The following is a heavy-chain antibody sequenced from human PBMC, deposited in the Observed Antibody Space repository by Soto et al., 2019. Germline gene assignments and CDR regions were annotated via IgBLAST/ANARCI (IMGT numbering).Heavy chain of an antibody. CDR3: AKGIVYGDYPGVDYYYYMDV. CDR1: GFTFSSYG. J-gene: IGHJ6*03. CDR2: ISYDGSNK. V-gene: IGHV3-30*18. Sequence: GGSLRLSCAASGFTFSSYGMHWVRQAPGKGLEWVAVISYDGSNKYYADSVKGRFTISRDNSKNTLYLQMNSLRPEDTAVYYCAKGIVYGDYPGVDYYYYMDVWGKGTTVTVSS. D-gene: IGHD4-17*01.